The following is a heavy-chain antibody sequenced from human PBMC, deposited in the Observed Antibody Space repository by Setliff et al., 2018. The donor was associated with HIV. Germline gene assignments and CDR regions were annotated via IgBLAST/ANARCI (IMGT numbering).Heavy chain of an antibody. V-gene: IGHV4-4*07. CDR3: AKHDFGEGSCFDP. CDR2: IYRSGST. J-gene: IGHJ5*02. CDR1: GGSTSSDT. Sequence: SETLSLTCSVSGGSTSSDTWSWIRKPAGQGLEWIGRIYRSGSTNYNTPLESRVTMSVDTSKNQISLMLMSMTAADTAVYYCAKHDFGEGSCFDPWGQGSLVTVSS. D-gene: IGHD3-16*01.